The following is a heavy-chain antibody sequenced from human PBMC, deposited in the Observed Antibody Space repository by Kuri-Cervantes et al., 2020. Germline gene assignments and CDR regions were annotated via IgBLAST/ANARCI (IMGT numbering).Heavy chain of an antibody. CDR1: GYTFTSYA. CDR2: ISTYSTDT. J-gene: IGHJ4*02. V-gene: IGHV1-3*04. CDR3: ARADYFDF. Sequence: ASVKVSCKASGYTFTSYAMHWVRQAPGQRLEWMGWISTYSTDTVYARKFQGRVTISKDTSTSTVYMELRSLQSDDTAVYYCARADYFDFWGQGTLVTVSS.